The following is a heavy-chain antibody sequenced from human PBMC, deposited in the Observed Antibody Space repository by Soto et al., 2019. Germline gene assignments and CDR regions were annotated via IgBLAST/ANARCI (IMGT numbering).Heavy chain of an antibody. Sequence: QVQLVQSGAEVKKPGTSVKVSCKASGYTFTGYYMHWVRQAPGQWPEWMGWINPNCGGTTYAQKCQCMVTVTSDTSISTGCMELISLRSDDTSGYCCARGGSSSLDFWVQGTLVAVSS. CDR2: INPNCGGT. D-gene: IGHD6-6*01. J-gene: IGHJ4*02. CDR1: GYTFTGYY. CDR3: ARGGSSSLDF. V-gene: IGHV1-2*02.